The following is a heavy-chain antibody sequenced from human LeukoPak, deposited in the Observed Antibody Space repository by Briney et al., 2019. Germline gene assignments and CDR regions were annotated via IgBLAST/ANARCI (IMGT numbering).Heavy chain of an antibody. CDR3: ARVGGRGADSIDY. J-gene: IGHJ4*02. CDR1: GYTFNIYG. Sequence: ASVKVSCKASGYTFNIYGISWVRQAPGQGLEWLGWISAYNGNTNFAQKLQGRVTMTTDTSTSTAYMELRSLRPDGTAVYYCARVGGRGADSIDYWGQGTLVTVSS. CDR2: ISAYNGNT. D-gene: IGHD3-22*01. V-gene: IGHV1-18*01.